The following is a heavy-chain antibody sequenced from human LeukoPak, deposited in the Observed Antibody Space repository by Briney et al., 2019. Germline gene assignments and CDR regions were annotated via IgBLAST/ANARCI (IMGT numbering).Heavy chain of an antibody. V-gene: IGHV3-66*01. J-gene: IGHJ3*02. CDR1: GFTVSGNY. CDR2: TYSGGST. CDR3: ARKALYDSSISAFDI. D-gene: IGHD3-22*01. Sequence: GGSLRLSCAASGFTVSGNYMNWVRQAPAKGLEWVSITYSGGSTYYVDSVKGRFSISRDNSKNTLFLQMNSLRAEDTAVYYCARKALYDSSISAFDIWGQGTMVTVSS.